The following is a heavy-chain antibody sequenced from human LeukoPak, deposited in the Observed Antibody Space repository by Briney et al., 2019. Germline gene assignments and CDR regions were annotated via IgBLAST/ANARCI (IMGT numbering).Heavy chain of an antibody. CDR2: ISYDGSNK. V-gene: IGHV3-30-3*01. J-gene: IGHJ6*03. CDR1: GFTFSSYA. D-gene: IGHD2/OR15-2a*01. CDR3: ARDNSNPHYYYYYMDV. Sequence: PGRSLRLSCAASGFTFSSYAMHWVRQAPGKGLEWVAVISYDGSNKYYADSVKGRFTISRDNSKNTLYLQMNSLRAEDTAVYYCARDNSNPHYYYYYMDVWGKGTTVTVSS.